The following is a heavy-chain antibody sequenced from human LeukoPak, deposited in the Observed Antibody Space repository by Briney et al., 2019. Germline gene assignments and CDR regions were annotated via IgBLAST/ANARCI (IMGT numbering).Heavy chain of an antibody. CDR2: VYYSGNV. CDR1: GGSISSRGYY. V-gene: IGHV4-39*02. J-gene: IGHJ4*02. D-gene: IGHD3-10*01. CDR3: ARDRDSGSGSSPY. Sequence: SETLSLTCTVSGGSISSRGYYWGWIRQPPGKGLEWIASVYYSGNVYYNPSLNNRVTISVDTSKNQFSLKLTSVTAADTAVYYCARDRDSGSGSSPYWGQGTLVTVSS.